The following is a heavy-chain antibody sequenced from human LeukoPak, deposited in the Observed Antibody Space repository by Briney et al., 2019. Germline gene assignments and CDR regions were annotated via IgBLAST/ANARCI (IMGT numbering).Heavy chain of an antibody. CDR1: GGSFSGYY. V-gene: IGHV4-34*01. CDR2: INHSGST. Sequence: SETLSLTCAVYGGSFSGYYWSWIRQPPGKGLEWIGEINHSGSTNYNPSLKRRVTISVDTSKNQFSLTLSSVTAADTAVYYCARGPERIVVPAAQQTYYFDYWGQGTLVTVSS. CDR3: ARGPERIVVPAAQQTYYFDY. J-gene: IGHJ4*02. D-gene: IGHD2-2*01.